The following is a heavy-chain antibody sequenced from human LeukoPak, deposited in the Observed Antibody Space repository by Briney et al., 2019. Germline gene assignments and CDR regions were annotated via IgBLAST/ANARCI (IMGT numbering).Heavy chain of an antibody. V-gene: IGHV4-39*07. Sequence: SETLSLTCTVSGGSITSNTYYWGWIRQPPGKGLEWIGSINYSGTTYDNPSLKSRVTISVDTSKNQFSLKLSSVTAADTAVYYCARDRSAGAHCADYWGQGTLVTVSS. CDR2: INYSGTT. CDR3: ARDRSAGAHCADY. CDR1: GGSITSNTYY. J-gene: IGHJ4*02. D-gene: IGHD1-26*01.